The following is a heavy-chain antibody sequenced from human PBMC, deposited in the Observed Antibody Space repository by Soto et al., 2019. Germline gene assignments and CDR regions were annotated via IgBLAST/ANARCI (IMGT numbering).Heavy chain of an antibody. CDR2: IYYSGST. Sequence: LCGGSISSSSYYWGWIRQPPGKGLEWIGSIYYSGSTYYNPSLKSRVTISVDTSKNQFSLKLSSVTAADTAVYYCARHFSSYNWFDPWGQGTLVTVSS. V-gene: IGHV4-39*01. CDR1: GGSISSSSYY. J-gene: IGHJ5*02. CDR3: ARHFSSYNWFDP. D-gene: IGHD6-19*01.